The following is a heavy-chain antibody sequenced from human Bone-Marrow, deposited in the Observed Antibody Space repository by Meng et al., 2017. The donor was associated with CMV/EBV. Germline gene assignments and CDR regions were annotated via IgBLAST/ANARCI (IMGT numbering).Heavy chain of an antibody. CDR2: INPNSGGT. CDR3: ARVTRRQGEGGYCSSTSCYRSEGWFDP. D-gene: IGHD2-2*02. V-gene: IGHV1-2*02. Sequence: ASVKVSCKASGYTFTGYYMHWVRQAPGQGLEWMGWINPNSGGTNYAQKFQGRVTMTRDTSISTAYMELSRLRSDDTAVYYCARVTRRQGEGGYCSSTSCYRSEGWFDPWGQGTLVTVSS. CDR1: GYTFTGYY. J-gene: IGHJ5*02.